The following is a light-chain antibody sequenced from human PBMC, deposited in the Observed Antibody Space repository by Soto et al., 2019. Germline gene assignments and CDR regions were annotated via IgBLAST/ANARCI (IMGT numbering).Light chain of an antibody. CDR1: ENIGGW. Sequence: DIQMTQSPSTLSASVGDRVTITCRASENIGGWLAWYQQKPGRAPKLLIYKASTLEGGVPSRFSGSGSGTEFTLTISSLQPDDFATYYCQQCKNYPPWTCGQGTKVEVK. J-gene: IGKJ1*01. CDR2: KAS. V-gene: IGKV1-5*03. CDR3: QQCKNYPPWT.